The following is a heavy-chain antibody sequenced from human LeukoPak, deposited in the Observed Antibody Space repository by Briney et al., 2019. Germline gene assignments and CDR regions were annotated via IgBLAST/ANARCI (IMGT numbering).Heavy chain of an antibody. D-gene: IGHD2-2*01. CDR3: ASHLVVPAAMDNYYGMDV. CDR2: IYYSGST. V-gene: IGHV4-30-4*01. Sequence: SQTLSLTCTVPGGSISSGDYYWSWIRQPPGKGLEWIGYIYYSGSTYYNPSLKSRVTISVDTSKNQFSLKLSSVTAADTAVYYCASHLVVPAAMDNYYGMDVWGKGTTVTVSS. CDR1: GGSISSGDYY. J-gene: IGHJ6*04.